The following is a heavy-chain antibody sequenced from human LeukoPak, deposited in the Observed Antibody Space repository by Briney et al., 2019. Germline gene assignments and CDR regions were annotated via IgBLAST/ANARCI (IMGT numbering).Heavy chain of an antibody. CDR1: GGSISSGGYY. CDR3: ARAVSYYDSSVGAFDI. D-gene: IGHD3-22*01. Sequence: SETLSLTCTVSGGSISSGGYYWSWIRQPPGKGLEWIGYIYYSGSTYYNPSLKSRVTISVDTSKNQFSLKLSSVTAADTAVYYCARAVSYYDSSVGAFDIWGQGTMVTVSS. J-gene: IGHJ3*02. V-gene: IGHV4-31*03. CDR2: IYYSGST.